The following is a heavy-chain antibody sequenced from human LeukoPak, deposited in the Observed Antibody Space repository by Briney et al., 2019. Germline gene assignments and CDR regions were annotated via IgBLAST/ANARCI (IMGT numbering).Heavy chain of an antibody. J-gene: IGHJ3*02. V-gene: IGHV1-69*05. CDR2: IIPIFGTA. D-gene: IGHD1-14*01. CDR1: GGTFSSYA. Sequence: ASVKVSCKASGGTFSSYAISWVRQAPGQGLEWMGGIIPIFGTANYAQKFQGRVTITTDESTSTAYMELSSLRSEDTAVYYCARAPAGGVAFDIWGQGTMVTVSS. CDR3: ARAPAGGVAFDI.